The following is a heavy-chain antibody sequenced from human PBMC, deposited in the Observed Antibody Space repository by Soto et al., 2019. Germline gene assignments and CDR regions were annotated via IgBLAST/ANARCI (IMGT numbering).Heavy chain of an antibody. CDR2: IDPGGSST. CDR3: ARDAGFGYGRHMDV. D-gene: IGHD5-12*01. CDR1: GFSFSSYW. J-gene: IGHJ6*03. V-gene: IGHV3-74*01. Sequence: GGSLRLSCSAAGFSFSSYWMHWVRQAPGKGLVWVSRIDPGGSSTNYADFVKGRFTISGDNAKNTLYLQMNSLRAEDTAVYYCARDAGFGYGRHMDVWGKGTTVTVSS.